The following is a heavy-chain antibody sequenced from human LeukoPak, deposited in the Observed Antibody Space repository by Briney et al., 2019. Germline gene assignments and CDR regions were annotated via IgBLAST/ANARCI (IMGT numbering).Heavy chain of an antibody. D-gene: IGHD6-19*01. Sequence: SETLSLTCTVSGGSIISSSFWWGWIRQPPGKGLEWIGSIYYSGVSYYNTSLKSRVTISVDTSKNQFSLKLSSVTAADTAVYYCARDAISSGWYLDYYYYMDVWGKGTTVTISS. V-gene: IGHV4-39*07. CDR3: ARDAISSGWYLDYYYYMDV. J-gene: IGHJ6*03. CDR1: GGSIISSSFW. CDR2: IYYSGVS.